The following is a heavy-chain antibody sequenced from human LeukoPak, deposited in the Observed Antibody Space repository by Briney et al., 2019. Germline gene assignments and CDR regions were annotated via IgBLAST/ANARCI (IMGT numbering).Heavy chain of an antibody. CDR2: INPNSGGT. CDR3: ARGYFSSWYMNWFDP. D-gene: IGHD6-13*01. Sequence: ASVKVACKASGYTFTGYYMHWVRQAPGQGLEWMGWINPNSGGTNYAQKFQGRVTMTRDTSISTAYMELSRLRSEDTAVYYCARGYFSSWYMNWFDPWGQGTLVTVSS. V-gene: IGHV1-2*02. CDR1: GYTFTGYY. J-gene: IGHJ5*02.